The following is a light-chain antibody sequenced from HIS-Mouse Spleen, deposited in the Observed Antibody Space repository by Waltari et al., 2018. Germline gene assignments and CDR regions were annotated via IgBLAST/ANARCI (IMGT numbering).Light chain of an antibody. CDR1: QGISSY. CDR3: QQYYSYPRVT. J-gene: IGKJ4*01. V-gene: IGKV1-8*01. CDR2: AAS. Sequence: AIRMTQSPSSFSASTGDRVTITCRASQGISSYLAWYQQKPGKAPKLLIYAASTLQSGVPSRFSGSGSGTDFTLTMSCLQSEDFATYYCQQYYSYPRVTFGGGTKVEIK.